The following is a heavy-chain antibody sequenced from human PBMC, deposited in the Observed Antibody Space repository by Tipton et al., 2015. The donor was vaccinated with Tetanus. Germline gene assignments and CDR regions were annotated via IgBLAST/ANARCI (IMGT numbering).Heavy chain of an antibody. J-gene: IGHJ6*03. CDR3: ARHPLRFFAYYYMDV. D-gene: IGHD3-3*01. CDR2: IYYSGST. CDR1: GGSISSSSYY. Sequence: TLSLTCTVSGGSISSSSYYWGWIRQPPGKGLEWIGSIYYSGSTYYNPSLKSRVTISVDTSKNQFSLKLSSVTAADTAVYYCARHPLRFFAYYYMDVWGKVTTVTVSS. V-gene: IGHV4-39*01.